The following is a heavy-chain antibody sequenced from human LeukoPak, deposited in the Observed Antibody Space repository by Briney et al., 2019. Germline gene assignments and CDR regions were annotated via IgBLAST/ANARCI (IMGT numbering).Heavy chain of an antibody. Sequence: GESLRISCKGSAYSFTSYWNSWVGQMPGKGLEWMGRIDPSDSYTNYSPSFQGHVTISADTSISTAYLQWSSLKASDTAMYYCASLNYYDSSGYAPSGWGQGTLVTVSS. J-gene: IGHJ4*02. V-gene: IGHV5-10-1*01. D-gene: IGHD3-22*01. CDR3: ASLNYYDSSGYAPSG. CDR1: AYSFTSYW. CDR2: IDPSDSYT.